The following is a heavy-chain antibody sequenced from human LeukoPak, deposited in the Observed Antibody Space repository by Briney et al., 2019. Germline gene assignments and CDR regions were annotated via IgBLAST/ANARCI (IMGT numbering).Heavy chain of an antibody. V-gene: IGHV4-4*07. D-gene: IGHD3-16*01. CDR2: GSTSGST. Sequence: PSETLSLTCTVSGASISSYYWSWIRQPAGKGLEWIGRGSTSGSTNYNPSLKSRVTMSVETSKNQFSLKLSSVTAADTAVYYCVRGSTLRHYQYWGQGTLVTVSS. CDR1: GASISSYY. J-gene: IGHJ4*02. CDR3: VRGSTLRHYQY.